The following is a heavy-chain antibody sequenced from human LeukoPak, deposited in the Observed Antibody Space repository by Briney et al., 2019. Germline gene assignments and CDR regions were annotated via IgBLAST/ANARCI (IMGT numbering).Heavy chain of an antibody. V-gene: IGHV3-7*01. CDR3: ARATYSGYDFSFDY. D-gene: IGHD5-12*01. Sequence: GGSLRLSCAASGFTFSSYWMSWVRQAPGKGLEWVANIKQDGSEKYYVDSVKGRFTISRDNAKNSLYLQMNSLRAEDTAVYYCARATYSGYDFSFDYWGQGTLVTVSS. J-gene: IGHJ4*02. CDR2: IKQDGSEK. CDR1: GFTFSSYW.